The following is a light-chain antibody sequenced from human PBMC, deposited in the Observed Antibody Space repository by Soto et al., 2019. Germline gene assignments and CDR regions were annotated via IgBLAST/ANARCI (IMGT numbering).Light chain of an antibody. CDR2: GAS. CDR3: QQYGSSPTWT. J-gene: IGKJ1*01. Sequence: EIVFRQSPGTLSLSPGERATLCCRASRSVSSSYLAWYQQKPGQAPRLLIYGASSRATGIPDRFSGSGSGTDFTLTISRLEPEDFAVYYCQQYGSSPTWTFGQGTKVDIK. V-gene: IGKV3-20*01. CDR1: RSVSSSY.